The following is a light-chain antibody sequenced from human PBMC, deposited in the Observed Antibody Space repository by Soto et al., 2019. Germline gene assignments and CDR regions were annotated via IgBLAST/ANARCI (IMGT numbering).Light chain of an antibody. J-gene: IGKJ4*02. V-gene: IGKV3D-7*01. CDR3: QQDYNLP. CDR2: GAS. CDR1: QSVSSSY. Sequence: EIVMTQSPATLSLSPGERATLSCRASQSVSSSYLSWYQQKPGQAPRLLIYGASTRATGIPARFSGSGSGTDFTLTISSLQPEDFAVYYCQQDYNLPFGGGTKVEI.